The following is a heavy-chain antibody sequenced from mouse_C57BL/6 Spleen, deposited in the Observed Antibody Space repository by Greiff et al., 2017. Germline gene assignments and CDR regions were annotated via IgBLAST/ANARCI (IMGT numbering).Heavy chain of an antibody. CDR2: ISSGSSTI. Sequence: VQLKESGGGLVKPGGSLKLSCAASGFTFSDYGMHWVRQAPEKGLEWVAYISSGSSTIYYADTVKGRFTISRDNAKNTLFLQMTSLRSEDTAMYYCAKGGTAQATSFAYWGQGTLVTVSA. CDR1: GFTFSDYG. V-gene: IGHV5-17*01. D-gene: IGHD3-2*02. J-gene: IGHJ3*01. CDR3: AKGGTAQATSFAY.